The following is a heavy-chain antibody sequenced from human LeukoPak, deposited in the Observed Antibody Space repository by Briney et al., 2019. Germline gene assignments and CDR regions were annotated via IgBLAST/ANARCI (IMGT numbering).Heavy chain of an antibody. D-gene: IGHD3-22*01. CDR1: GGSISSSNW. V-gene: IGHV4-4*02. Sequence: SETLSLTCAVSGGSISSSNWWSWVRQPPGKGLEWIGEIYHSGSTNYNPSLKSRVTISVDKSKNQFSLKLSSVTAADTAVYYCARDYDSSGLYYFDYWGQGTLVTVSS. CDR3: ARDYDSSGLYYFDY. J-gene: IGHJ4*02. CDR2: IYHSGST.